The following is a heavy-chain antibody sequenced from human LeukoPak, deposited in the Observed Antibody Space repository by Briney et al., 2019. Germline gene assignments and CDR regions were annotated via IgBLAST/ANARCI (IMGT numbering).Heavy chain of an antibody. J-gene: IGHJ4*02. CDR1: GYTFTGYY. CDR2: INPNSGGT. V-gene: IGHV1-2*02. Sequence: ASVKVSCKASGYTFTGYYMHWVRQAPGQGLEWMGWINPNSGGTNYAQKFQGRVTMTRDTSISTAYMELSRLRSDDTAVYYYARGCPIRYFDWSPPPYYFDYWGQGTLVTVSS. CDR3: ARGCPIRYFDWSPPPYYFDY. D-gene: IGHD3-9*01.